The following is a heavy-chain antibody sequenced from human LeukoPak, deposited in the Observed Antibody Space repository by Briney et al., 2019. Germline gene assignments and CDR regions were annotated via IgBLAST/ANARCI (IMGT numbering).Heavy chain of an antibody. D-gene: IGHD3-3*01. CDR3: ARDSLFTAGMDV. CDR1: GFTFSDYY. CDR2: ISSSGSTI. V-gene: IGHV3-11*01. Sequence: KSGGSLRLSCAASGFTFSDYYMSWIRQAPGKGLEWVSYISSSGSTIYYADSVKGRFTISRDNAKNSLYLQMNSLRAEDTAVHYCARDSLFTAGMDVWGQGTTVTVSS. J-gene: IGHJ6*02.